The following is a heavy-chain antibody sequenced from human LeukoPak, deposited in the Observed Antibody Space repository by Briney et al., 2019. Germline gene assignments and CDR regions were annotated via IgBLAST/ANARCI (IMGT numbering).Heavy chain of an antibody. CDR3: ARDFGTTGWLTFDY. CDR1: GDSVSSKNGA. V-gene: IGHV6-1*01. CDR2: TYYRSKWYN. J-gene: IGHJ4*02. D-gene: IGHD6-19*01. Sequence: SQTLSLTCVVSGDSVSSKNGAWNWIRQSPSRGLEWLGRTYYRSKWYNDYAESMEGRMTISQDTSKNQYSLHLNSVTPDDTAVCYCARDFGTTGWLTFDYWGQGTLVTVSS.